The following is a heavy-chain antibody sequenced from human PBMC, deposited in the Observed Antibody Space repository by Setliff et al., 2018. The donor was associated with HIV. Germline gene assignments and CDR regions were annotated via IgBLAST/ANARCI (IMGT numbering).Heavy chain of an antibody. CDR2: IYFSGSA. D-gene: IGHD2-21*02. V-gene: IGHV4-31*02. CDR3: ARGRVFCGRDSCYNFDY. Sequence: LSLTCSVSGDSIRSGNFFWSWIRQSPGKGLEWIGYIYFSGSATHNPSLKSPASISVDTSKNQFYLKLSSVTAADTAVYYCARGRVFCGRDSCYNFDYWGQGILVTVSS. J-gene: IGHJ4*02. CDR1: GDSIRSGNFF.